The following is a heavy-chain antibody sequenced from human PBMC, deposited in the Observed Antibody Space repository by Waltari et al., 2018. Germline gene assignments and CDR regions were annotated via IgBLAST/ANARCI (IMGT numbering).Heavy chain of an antibody. CDR2: IWYDGSNK. Sequence: QVQLVESGGGVVQPGRSLRLSCGASGLTFSSYGMHWVRQAPGKGLEGGAVIWYDGSNKYYADSVKGRFTISRDNSKNTLYLQMNSLRAEDTAVYYCARDIMTGGIAVAGIDYYYGMDVWGQGTTVTVSS. CDR3: ARDIMTGGIAVAGIDYYYGMDV. V-gene: IGHV3-33*01. CDR1: GLTFSSYG. J-gene: IGHJ6*02. D-gene: IGHD6-19*01.